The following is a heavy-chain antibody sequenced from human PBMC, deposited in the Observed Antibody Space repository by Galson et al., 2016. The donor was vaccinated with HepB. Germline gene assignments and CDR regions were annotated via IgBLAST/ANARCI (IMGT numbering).Heavy chain of an antibody. CDR2: IYSGGTT. D-gene: IGHD2-8*01. J-gene: IGHJ6*02. V-gene: IGHV3-53*01. Sequence: SLRLSCAASGFTVSSNHMGWVRQAPGKGLEWVSLIYSGGTTYYADSVKGRFTISRDNSKNTLYLQMNSLRAEDTAVYYCAKGFCTNGVCFIYGMDVWGQGTTVTVSS. CDR3: AKGFCTNGVCFIYGMDV. CDR1: GFTVSSNH.